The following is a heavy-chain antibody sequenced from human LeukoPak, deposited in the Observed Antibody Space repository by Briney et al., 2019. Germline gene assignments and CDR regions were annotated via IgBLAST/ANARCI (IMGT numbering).Heavy chain of an antibody. CDR3: ARDGAAAGLEYFQH. Sequence: GGSLRVSCAASGFTVSSNYMSWVRQAPGKGLEWVSVIYSGGSTYYADSVKGRFTISRDNSKNTLYLQMNSLRAEDTAVYYCARDGAAAGLEYFQHWGQGTLVTVSS. V-gene: IGHV3-53*05. CDR1: GFTVSSNY. J-gene: IGHJ1*01. CDR2: IYSGGST. D-gene: IGHD6-13*01.